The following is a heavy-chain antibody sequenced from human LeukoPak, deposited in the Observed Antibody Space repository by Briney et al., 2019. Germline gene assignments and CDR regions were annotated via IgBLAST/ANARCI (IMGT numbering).Heavy chain of an antibody. Sequence: ASVKLTCKSSGYTFTSYYMHWVRQDTGQGLEWMGWMNPKTDNTEYAQKFQGRCTLTWTTSISTAYMELSSLKSEDTAVYFCARSGPISLRFWGQGTLVTVSS. CDR3: ARSGPISLRF. D-gene: IGHD2/OR15-2a*01. CDR1: GYTFTSYY. CDR2: MNPKTDNT. V-gene: IGHV1-8*02. J-gene: IGHJ4*02.